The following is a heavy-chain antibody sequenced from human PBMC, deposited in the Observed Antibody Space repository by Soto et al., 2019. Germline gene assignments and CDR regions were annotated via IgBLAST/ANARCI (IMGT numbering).Heavy chain of an antibody. CDR1: GFTFSTYG. D-gene: IGHD2-2*01. Sequence: QVQLVESGGGVVQPGRSLRLSCAASGFTFSTYGMHWVRQAPGKGLEWVAVISYDGSNKYYADSVKGRFTISRDNSKSTLYLQMNSLRAEDTAVYHCAKGQHCSTTSCYFYYYGTDVWGQRTTVTVSS. J-gene: IGHJ6*02. CDR3: AKGQHCSTTSCYFYYYGTDV. V-gene: IGHV3-30*18. CDR2: ISYDGSNK.